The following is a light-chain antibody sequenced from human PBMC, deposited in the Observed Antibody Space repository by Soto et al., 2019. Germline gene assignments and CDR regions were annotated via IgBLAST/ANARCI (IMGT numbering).Light chain of an antibody. CDR3: GTWDSGLSAGV. CDR2: DNY. J-gene: IGLJ2*01. Sequence: SVLTQPPSVSAAPGQKVTISCSGSSSNIGNNFVSWYQQLPGTAPKLLIYDNYHRPSGIPDRFSGSKSGTSATLGITGLQTGDEADYYCGTWDSGLSAGVFGGGTKLTVL. CDR1: SSNIGNNF. V-gene: IGLV1-51*01.